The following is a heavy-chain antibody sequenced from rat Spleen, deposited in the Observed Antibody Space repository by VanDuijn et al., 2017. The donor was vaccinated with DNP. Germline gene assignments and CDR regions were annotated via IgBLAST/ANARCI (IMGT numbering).Heavy chain of an antibody. CDR3: ARDLHFGYNYAFDY. J-gene: IGHJ2*01. CDR2: ISPSGGST. D-gene: IGHD1-4*01. CDR1: GFTFSNYD. V-gene: IGHV5-25*01. Sequence: EVQLVESGGGLVQPGRSLKLSCAASGFTFSNYDMAWVRQAPTKGLEWVASISPSGGSTYYRDSVKGRFTISRDNAKSTLYLQMNSLRSEDTASYYCARDLHFGYNYAFDYWGQGVMVSVSS.